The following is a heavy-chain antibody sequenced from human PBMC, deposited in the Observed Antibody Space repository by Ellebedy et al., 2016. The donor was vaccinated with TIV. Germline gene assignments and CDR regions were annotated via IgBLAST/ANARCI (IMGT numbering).Heavy chain of an antibody. CDR1: GFTFSSYA. D-gene: IGHD6-13*01. CDR3: AKGDYSSSWYGGGYYYYYYMDV. V-gene: IGHV3-23*01. J-gene: IGHJ6*03. CDR2: ISGSGGST. Sequence: GGSLRLXXAASGFTFSSYAMSWVRQAPGKGLEWVSAISGSGGSTYYADSVKGRFTISRDNSKNTLYLQMNSLRAEDTAVYYCAKGDYSSSWYGGGYYYYYYMDVWGKGTTVTVSS.